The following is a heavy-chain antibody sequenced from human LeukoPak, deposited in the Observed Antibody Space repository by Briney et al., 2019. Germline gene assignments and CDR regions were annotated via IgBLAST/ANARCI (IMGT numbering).Heavy chain of an antibody. J-gene: IGHJ6*03. V-gene: IGHV4-59*11. CDR1: GGSISSHY. CDR3: ARHAGDYYMDV. Sequence: SETLSLTCTVSGGSISSHYWSWIRQPPGKGLEWIGYIYYSGSTNYNPSLKSRVTISVDTSKNQFSLKLSSVTAADTAVYYCARHAGDYYMDVWRKGTTVTVS. CDR2: IYYSGST. D-gene: IGHD3-10*01.